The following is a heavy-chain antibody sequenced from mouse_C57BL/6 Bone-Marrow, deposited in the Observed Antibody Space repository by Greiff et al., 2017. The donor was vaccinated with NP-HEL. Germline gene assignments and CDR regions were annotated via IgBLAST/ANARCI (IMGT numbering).Heavy chain of an antibody. J-gene: IGHJ3*01. V-gene: IGHV1-63*01. CDR3: ARRNGNYVFAY. CDR1: GYTFTSYW. Sequence: QVQLQQPGTELVKPGASVKLSCKASGYTFTSYWIGWAKQRPGHGLEWIGDIYPGGGYTNYNEKFKGKATLTADKSSSTAYMQFSSLTSEDSAIYYCARRNGNYVFAYWGQGTLVTVSA. D-gene: IGHD2-1*01. CDR2: IYPGGGYT.